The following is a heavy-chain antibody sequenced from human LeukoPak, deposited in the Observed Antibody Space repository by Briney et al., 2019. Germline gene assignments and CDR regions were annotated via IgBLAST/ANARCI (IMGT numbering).Heavy chain of an antibody. V-gene: IGHV6-1*01. CDR2: TYYRSKWYN. CDR3: ARFAGGHFDY. Sequence: SQTLSLTCAISGDSVSSNSAGWDWIRQSPLRGLEWLGRTYYRSKWYNDYAVSVKSRITINPDTSKNQFSLQLNSVTPEDTAVYFCARFAGGHFDYWGQGTLVAVSS. CDR1: GDSVSSNSAG. D-gene: IGHD2-8*02. J-gene: IGHJ4*02.